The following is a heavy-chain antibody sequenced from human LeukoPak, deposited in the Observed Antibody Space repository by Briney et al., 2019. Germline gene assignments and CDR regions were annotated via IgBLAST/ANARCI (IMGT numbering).Heavy chain of an antibody. Sequence: QPGGSLRLSCSASGHTFGSYVVTWVRPAPGEGLEWVSAICVRRSNTYYADSVKGRFAASRDNSKDTLYLQMRSLRAGDTAVYYCARGRIGYGPFHAFDIWGHGSWVTVSS. CDR2: ICVRRSNT. CDR3: ARGRIGYGPFHAFDI. J-gene: IGHJ3*02. V-gene: IGHV3-23*01. CDR1: GHTFGSYV. D-gene: IGHD5-18*01.